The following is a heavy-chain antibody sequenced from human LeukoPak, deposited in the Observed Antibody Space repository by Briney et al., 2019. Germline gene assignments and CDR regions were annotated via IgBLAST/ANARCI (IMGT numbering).Heavy chain of an antibody. D-gene: IGHD2-15*01. J-gene: IGHJ2*01. Sequence: SETLSLTCTVSGGSISIYYWSWIPQPAGKGREGIGRIYTSGSTNYNPSLKSRVTMSADTSKNQFSLKLSSVTAADTAVYYCARGSHTQIYCSGGSCYSGWYFDLWGRGTLVTVSS. CDR3: ARGSHTQIYCSGGSCYSGWYFDL. CDR1: GGSISIYY. CDR2: IYTSGST. V-gene: IGHV4-4*07.